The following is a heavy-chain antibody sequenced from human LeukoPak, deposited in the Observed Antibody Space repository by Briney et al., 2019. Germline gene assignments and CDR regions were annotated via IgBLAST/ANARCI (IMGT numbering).Heavy chain of an antibody. D-gene: IGHD1-26*01. J-gene: IGHJ4*02. V-gene: IGHV3-7*05. Sequence: GGSLRLSCAASGFTFSSYWMSWVRQAPGQGLERVANIKQDGSEKYYVDSVKGRFTISRDNAKNSLYLQMSSLRAEDTAVYYCARDKSVGATPLDYWGQGTLVTVSS. CDR3: ARDKSVGATPLDY. CDR2: IKQDGSEK. CDR1: GFTFSSYW.